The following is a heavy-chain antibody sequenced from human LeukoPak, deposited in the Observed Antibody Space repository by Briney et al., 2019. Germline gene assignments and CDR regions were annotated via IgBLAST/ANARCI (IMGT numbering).Heavy chain of an antibody. V-gene: IGHV4-59*01. D-gene: IGHD2-8*02. CDR1: GGSISGFD. Sequence: SETLSLTCTVSGGSISGFDWSWFRQPPGKRLEWIGNIHSSGTTNYNPSPKSRVSISVDTSRNYLSLKLTSVTAADTALYYCAKGAWSLDPWGQGTLVTVSS. CDR3: AKGAWSLDP. CDR2: IHSSGTT. J-gene: IGHJ5*02.